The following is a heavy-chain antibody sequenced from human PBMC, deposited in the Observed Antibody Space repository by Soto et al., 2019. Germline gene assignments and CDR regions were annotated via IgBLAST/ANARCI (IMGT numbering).Heavy chain of an antibody. J-gene: IGHJ4*02. CDR3: ARDGGAYFDY. V-gene: IGHV3-74*01. CDR1: GFRFSSYW. Sequence: LRLSCVASGFRFSSYWMHWVRQAPGKGLVWVSRINADGRFTTYADSVKGRFTISRDNAKNTLYLQMNSLRAEDTAVYYCARDGGAYFDYWGQGTLVTVSS. CDR2: INADGRFT.